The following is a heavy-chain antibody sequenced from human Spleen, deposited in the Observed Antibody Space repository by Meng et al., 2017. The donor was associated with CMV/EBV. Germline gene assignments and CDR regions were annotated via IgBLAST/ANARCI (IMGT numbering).Heavy chain of an antibody. CDR2: IYYSGST. J-gene: IGHJ4*02. V-gene: IGHV4-59*01. CDR3: ARIIRDSSGWYGGYFDY. D-gene: IGHD6-19*01. CDR1: RDSISSYY. Sequence: SETLSLTCTVSRDSISSYYWSWIRQPPGKGLEWIGYIYYSGSTNYNPSLKSRVSISVDTSKNQLSLRLNSVTAADTAVYYCARIIRDSSGWYGGYFDYWGQGTLVTVSS.